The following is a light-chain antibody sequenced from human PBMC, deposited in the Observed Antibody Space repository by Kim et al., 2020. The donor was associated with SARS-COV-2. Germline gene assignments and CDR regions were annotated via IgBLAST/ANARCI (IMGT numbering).Light chain of an antibody. Sequence: EIVMTQSPATLSVSPGEGATLSCRASQSVNTNLAWYQQKPGQAPRLLIYGASARATGIPARFSGSGSGTDFTLTITGLQSEDFAVYYCQQHNNWPVTFGGGTKVDIK. CDR3: QQHNNWPVT. CDR1: QSVNTN. CDR2: GAS. V-gene: IGKV3-15*01. J-gene: IGKJ4*01.